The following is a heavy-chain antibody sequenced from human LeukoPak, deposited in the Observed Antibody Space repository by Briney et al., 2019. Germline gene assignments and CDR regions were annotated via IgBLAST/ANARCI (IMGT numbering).Heavy chain of an antibody. CDR2: IYYSGST. V-gene: IGHV4-31*03. J-gene: IGHJ4*02. D-gene: IGHD5-12*01. Sequence: PSETLSLTCSVSGDSISGGGYSWSWIRQHPGKGLEWIGYIYYSGSTSYNPSLKSRVTISVDTSKNQFSLKLSSVTAADTAVYYCARGSDGYNPGNFGYWGQGTLVTVSS. CDR1: GDSISGGGYS. CDR3: ARGSDGYNPGNFGY.